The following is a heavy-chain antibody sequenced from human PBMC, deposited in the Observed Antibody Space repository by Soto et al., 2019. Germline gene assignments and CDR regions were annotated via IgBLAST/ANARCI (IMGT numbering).Heavy chain of an antibody. Sequence: QVQLVQSGAEVREPGASVKVSCKASGYSFTNNDVTWVRPSTGQGLEWMGWMKPGSGDTGYAQKFQGRVTMTRDISIATAYMELSSLRSDDTAIYYCARMATFGSLNWFDPWGQGTRVTVSS. CDR3: ARMATFGSLNWFDP. V-gene: IGHV1-8*01. J-gene: IGHJ5*02. D-gene: IGHD3-16*01. CDR2: MKPGSGDT. CDR1: GYSFTNND.